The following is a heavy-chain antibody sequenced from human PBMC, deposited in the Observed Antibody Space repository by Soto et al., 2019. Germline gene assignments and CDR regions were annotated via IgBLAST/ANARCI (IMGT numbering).Heavy chain of an antibody. V-gene: IGHV3-23*01. Sequence: EVQLLESGGGLVQPGGSLRLSCAASGFTFSSYAMSWVRQAPGKGLEWVSAISGSGGSTYYADSVKGRFTISRDNSKNTLYLQMNRLRAEDTAVYYCAKGSPSYYYDSSGFDYWGQGTLVTVSS. CDR3: AKGSPSYYYDSSGFDY. CDR1: GFTFSSYA. J-gene: IGHJ4*02. CDR2: ISGSGGST. D-gene: IGHD3-22*01.